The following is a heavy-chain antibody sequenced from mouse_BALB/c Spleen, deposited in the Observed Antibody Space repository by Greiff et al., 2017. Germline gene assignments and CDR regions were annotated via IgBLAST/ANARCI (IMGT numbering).Heavy chain of an antibody. Sequence: DVHLVESGGGLVKPGGSLKLSCAASGFTFSSYAMSWVRQTPEKRLEWVATISSGGSYTYYPDSVKGRFTISRDNAKNTLYLQMSSLRSEDTAMYYCARQETGTDYFDYWGQGTTLTVSS. J-gene: IGHJ2*01. D-gene: IGHD4-1*01. CDR3: ARQETGTDYFDY. CDR1: GFTFSSYA. V-gene: IGHV5-9-3*01. CDR2: ISSGGSYT.